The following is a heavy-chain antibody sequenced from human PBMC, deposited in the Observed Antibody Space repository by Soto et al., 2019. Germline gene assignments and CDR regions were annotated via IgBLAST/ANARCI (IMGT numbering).Heavy chain of an antibody. V-gene: IGHV3-30-3*01. CDR2: MSYDGIDK. CDR1: GFSFSNYA. CDR3: ARDIQYAMDV. J-gene: IGHJ6*02. D-gene: IGHD2-21*01. Sequence: PGGSLRLSCAASGFSFSNYAMHWVRQAPGKGLEWVAVMSYDGIDKNYADSVKGRFTISRDNTVYLQMNSLRLEDTAVYFCARDIQYAMDVWGQGTTVTVSS.